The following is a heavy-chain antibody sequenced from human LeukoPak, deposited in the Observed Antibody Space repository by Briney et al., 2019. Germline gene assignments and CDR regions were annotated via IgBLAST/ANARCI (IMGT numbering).Heavy chain of an antibody. J-gene: IGHJ3*02. V-gene: IGHV3-23*01. Sequence: GGSLRLSCAVSGITLNNYGMTWVRQAPGKGLEWVAGISDSGGSTKYADSMKGRFTISRDNSKNTLYLQMNSLRAEDTAVYYCARRGSTYYYDSSGSNRDAFDIWGQGTMVTVSS. CDR1: GITLNNYG. D-gene: IGHD3-22*01. CDR2: ISDSGGST. CDR3: ARRGSTYYYDSSGSNRDAFDI.